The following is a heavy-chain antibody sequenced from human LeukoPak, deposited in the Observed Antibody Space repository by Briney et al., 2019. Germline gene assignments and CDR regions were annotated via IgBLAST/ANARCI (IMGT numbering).Heavy chain of an antibody. CDR2: IGGSGSPI. Sequence: GGSLRLSCAASGFTFSSHAMSWVRQAPGKGVEWVSTIGGSGSPIFYTDSVKGRFTISRDNSRNTLHLQMNSLSAEDSAIYYCVMDFDYWGQGTLVTVSS. V-gene: IGHV3-23*01. CDR1: GFTFSSHA. J-gene: IGHJ4*02. CDR3: VMDFDY.